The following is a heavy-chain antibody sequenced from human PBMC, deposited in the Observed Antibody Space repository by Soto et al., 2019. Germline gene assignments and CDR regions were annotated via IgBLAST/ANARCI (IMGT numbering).Heavy chain of an antibody. Sequence: EVQLLESGGGLVQPGGSLRLSCAASGFTFSSYAMSWVRQAPGKGLEWVSAISGSGGSTYYADSVKGRFTISRDNSKNTLYLQMTSLRAEDTAVYYCAKDVVVVVAATEGRWGQGTLVTVSS. CDR2: ISGSGGST. V-gene: IGHV3-23*01. CDR1: GFTFSSYA. J-gene: IGHJ4*02. D-gene: IGHD2-15*01. CDR3: AKDVVVVVAATEGR.